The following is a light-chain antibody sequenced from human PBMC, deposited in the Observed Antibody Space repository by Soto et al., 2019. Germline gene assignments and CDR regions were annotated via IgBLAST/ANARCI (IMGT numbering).Light chain of an antibody. V-gene: IGLV2-8*01. J-gene: IGLJ1*01. CDR3: SSYAGSSNV. CDR2: EVN. Sequence: QSVLTQPPSASGSPGQSVAISCTGTSSDVGGYNYVSWYQQHPGKAPKLMIYEVNKRPSGVPDRFSGSKSGNTASLTVSGLQAEDEADYYYSSYAGSSNVFGTGTKVT. CDR1: SSDVGGYNY.